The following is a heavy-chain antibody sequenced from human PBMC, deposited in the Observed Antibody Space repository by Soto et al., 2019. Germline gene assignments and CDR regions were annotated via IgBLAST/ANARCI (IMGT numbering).Heavy chain of an antibody. J-gene: IGHJ5*02. CDR2: IYYSGST. V-gene: IGHV4-39*01. CDR3: AKLVTYWSGSYSRAKDRFDP. D-gene: IGHD3-10*01. CDR1: GGSLSSSSYY. Sequence: SETLSLTWTVSGGSLSSSSYYWGWIRQPPGKGLEWIGSIYYSGSTYYNPSLKSRVTISVDTSKNQFSLKLSSVTAADTAVYYCAKLVTYWSGSYSRAKDRFDPWGQGTLVTVSS.